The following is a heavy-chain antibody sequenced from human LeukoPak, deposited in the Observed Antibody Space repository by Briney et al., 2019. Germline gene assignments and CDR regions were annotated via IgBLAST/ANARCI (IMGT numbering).Heavy chain of an antibody. CDR2: ISYDGSNK. CDR1: GFTFSGYA. CDR3: AKALYDFWSGYPEYNWFDP. V-gene: IGHV3-30*04. Sequence: GRSLRLSCAASGFTFSGYAMHWVRQAPGKGLEWVAVISYDGSNKYYADSVKGRFTISRDNSKNTLYLQMNSLRAEDTAVYYCAKALYDFWSGYPEYNWFDPWGQGTLVTVSS. J-gene: IGHJ5*02. D-gene: IGHD3-3*01.